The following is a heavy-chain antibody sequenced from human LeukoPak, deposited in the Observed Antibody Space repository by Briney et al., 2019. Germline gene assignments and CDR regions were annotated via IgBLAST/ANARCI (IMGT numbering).Heavy chain of an antibody. Sequence: KSGGSLRLSCAASGFTFSDYYMSWIRQAPGKGLEWVSYISSSGNTVKYADSVKGRFTISRDNSKNTLYLQMKSLRAEDTAVYYCAKGGGYEAQYYYYYLDVWGKGTTVTISS. V-gene: IGHV3-11*04. CDR3: AKGGGYEAQYYYYYLDV. CDR1: GFTFSDYY. CDR2: ISSSGNTV. J-gene: IGHJ6*03. D-gene: IGHD5-12*01.